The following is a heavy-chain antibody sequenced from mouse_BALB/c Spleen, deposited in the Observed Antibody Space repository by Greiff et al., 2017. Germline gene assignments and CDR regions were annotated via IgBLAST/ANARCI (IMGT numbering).Heavy chain of an antibody. V-gene: IGHV2-9*02. D-gene: IGHD1-2*01. Sequence: VQLVESGPGLVAPSQSLSITCTVSGFSLTSYGVHWVRQPPGKGLEWLGVIWAGGSTNYNSALMSRLSISKDNSKSQVFLKMNSLQTDDTAMYYCAGDKNLRLEAFAYWGQGTLVTVSA. CDR2: IWAGGST. CDR1: GFSLTSYG. CDR3: AGDKNLRLEAFAY. J-gene: IGHJ3*01.